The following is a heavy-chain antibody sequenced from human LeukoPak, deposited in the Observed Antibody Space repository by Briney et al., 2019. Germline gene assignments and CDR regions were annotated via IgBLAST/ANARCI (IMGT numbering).Heavy chain of an antibody. CDR3: ARAVGRGPGGHFDY. V-gene: IGHV3-11*03. CDR1: GLTYSANY. Sequence: GGSLRLSCAVSGLTYSANYMSWICKAPGKGQERISYSSNTGSYTNYADSVRGRFTISRDDAENSLFLQMDSLSAEDTAVYYCARAVGRGPGGHFDYWGQGTLVTVSS. D-gene: IGHD4-23*01. J-gene: IGHJ4*02. CDR2: SSNTGSYT.